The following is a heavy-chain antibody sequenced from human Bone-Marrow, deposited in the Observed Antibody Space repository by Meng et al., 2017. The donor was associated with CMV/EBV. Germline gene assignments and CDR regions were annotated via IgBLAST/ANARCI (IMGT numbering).Heavy chain of an antibody. V-gene: IGHV5-51*01. Sequence: KVSCTGSGYSFTSYWIGWVRQMPGKGLEWMGIIYPGDSDTRYSPSFQGQVTISADKSISTAYLQWSSLKASDTAMYYCRLQTRGAQNAFDIWGQGTMVTVPS. CDR2: IYPGDSDT. D-gene: IGHD1-26*01. CDR1: GYSFTSYW. CDR3: RLQTRGAQNAFDI. J-gene: IGHJ3*02.